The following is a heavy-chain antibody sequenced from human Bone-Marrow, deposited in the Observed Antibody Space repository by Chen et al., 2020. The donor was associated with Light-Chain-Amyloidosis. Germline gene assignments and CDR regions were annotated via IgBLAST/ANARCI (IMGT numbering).Heavy chain of an antibody. CDR3: ARGPSEVEWGVVKSAFAFDF. V-gene: IGHV4-39*02. CDR1: GASIISSEYY. Sequence: QLQLQESGPGLVEPSQTLSLTCTVSGASIISSEYYWGWMRQAPGKGLEWIGSIFRGDITYYTASLKRRVTLSIDTANNHISLRLRSVTAGDTAIYYCARGPSEVEWGVVKSAFAFDFWGQGTMVTVSS. D-gene: IGHD2-21*01. J-gene: IGHJ3*01. CDR2: IFRGDIT.